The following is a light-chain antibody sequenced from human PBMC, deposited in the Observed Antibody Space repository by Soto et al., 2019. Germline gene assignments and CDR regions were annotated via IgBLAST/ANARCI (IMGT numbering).Light chain of an antibody. CDR2: NDN. CDR1: SSNIGTNS. J-gene: IGLJ3*02. CDR3: STWDEVLRQGV. Sequence: QSVVTQPPSASGAPGQRVTISCSGSSSNIGTNSVNWYQQLPGTAPKLLIYNDNQRPSGVPDRFSGSRSGASASLAISGLQSDDEADYYCSTWDEVLRQGVFGGGTKLTVL. V-gene: IGLV1-44*01.